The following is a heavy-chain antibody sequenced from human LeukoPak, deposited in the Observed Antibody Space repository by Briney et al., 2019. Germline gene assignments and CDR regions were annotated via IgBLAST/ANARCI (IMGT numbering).Heavy chain of an antibody. D-gene: IGHD3-22*01. CDR1: NFSIGRGYY. CDR3: ARERDDSSGYYYYYYYYMDV. Sequence: PSETLSLTCTVSNFSIGRGYYWAWIRQPPGKGLEWIGSIYHSGSTYYNPSLKSRVTISVDTSKNQFSLKLSSVTAADTAVYYCARERDDSSGYYYYYYYYMDVWGKGTTVTVSS. CDR2: IYHSGST. V-gene: IGHV4-38-2*02. J-gene: IGHJ6*03.